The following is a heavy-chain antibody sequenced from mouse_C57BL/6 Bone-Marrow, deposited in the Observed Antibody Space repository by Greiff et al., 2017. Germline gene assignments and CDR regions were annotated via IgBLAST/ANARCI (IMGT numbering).Heavy chain of an antibody. V-gene: IGHV1-69*01. CDR2: IDPSDSYT. Sequence: VQLQQPGAELVMPGASVKLSCKASGYTFTSYWMHWVKQRPGQGLEWIGEIDPSDSYTNYNQKFKGKSTLTVDKSSSTAYMQLSSLTSEDSAVYYCARGEGNYRYWYFDVWGTGTTVTVSS. D-gene: IGHD2-1*01. CDR1: GYTFTSYW. CDR3: ARGEGNYRYWYFDV. J-gene: IGHJ1*03.